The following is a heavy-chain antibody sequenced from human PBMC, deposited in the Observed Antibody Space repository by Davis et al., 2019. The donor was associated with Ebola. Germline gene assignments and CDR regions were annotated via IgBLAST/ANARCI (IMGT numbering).Heavy chain of an antibody. CDR3: AREDFGLMDHDAFDI. V-gene: IGHV3-33*01. J-gene: IGHJ3*02. D-gene: IGHD3-16*01. CDR2: IWYDGSNK. Sequence: GGSLRLSCAASGFTFSSYGMHWVRQAPGKGLEWVAVIWYDGSNKYYADSVKGRFTISRDNSKNTLYLQMNSLRAEDTAVYYCAREDFGLMDHDAFDIWGQGTMVTVSS. CDR1: GFTFSSYG.